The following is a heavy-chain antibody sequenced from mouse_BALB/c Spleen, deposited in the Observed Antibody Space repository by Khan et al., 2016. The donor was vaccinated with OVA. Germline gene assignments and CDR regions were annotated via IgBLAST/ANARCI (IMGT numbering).Heavy chain of an antibody. CDR1: GYTFTSYY. CDR3: TRSEYGTSAY. Sequence: VQLQQSGAELVKPGASVKLSCKASGYTFTSYYMYWVKQRPGQGFEWIGEINTSDGDTNYNEKFKSKATLNVDKAYSTAYMQLSRLTSDDSAVYYSTRSEYGTSAYWGPGTLVTVSA. J-gene: IGHJ3*01. D-gene: IGHD2-1*01. CDR2: INTSDGDT. V-gene: IGHV1S81*02.